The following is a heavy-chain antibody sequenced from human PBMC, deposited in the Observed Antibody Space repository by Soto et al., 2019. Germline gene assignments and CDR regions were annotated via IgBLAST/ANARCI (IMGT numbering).Heavy chain of an antibody. CDR1: GFTFSSYA. CDR2: ISGNGGST. CDR3: AKVLRGGAMPGPDY. Sequence: EVQLLESGGGLVQPGGSLRLSCAASGFTFSSYAMSWVRQAPGKGLEWVSAISGNGGSTYYADSVKGRFTISSDNSKNPLYLPNNSLRAADTAVYYCAKVLRGGAMPGPDYWGQGTLVTVSS. J-gene: IGHJ4*02. D-gene: IGHD3-16*01. V-gene: IGHV3-23*01.